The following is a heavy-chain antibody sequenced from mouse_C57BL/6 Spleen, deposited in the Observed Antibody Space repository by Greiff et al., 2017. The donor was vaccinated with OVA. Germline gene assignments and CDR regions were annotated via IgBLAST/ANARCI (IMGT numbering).Heavy chain of an antibody. Sequence: EVMLVESEGGLVQPGSSMKLSCTASGFTFSDYYMAWVRQVPEKGLEWVANINYDGSSTYYLDSLKSRFIISRDNAKNILYLQMSSLKSEDTATYYCAREGRGSSYWYFDVWGTGTTVTVSS. V-gene: IGHV5-16*01. J-gene: IGHJ1*03. CDR2: INYDGSST. D-gene: IGHD1-1*01. CDR3: AREGRGSSYWYFDV. CDR1: GFTFSDYY.